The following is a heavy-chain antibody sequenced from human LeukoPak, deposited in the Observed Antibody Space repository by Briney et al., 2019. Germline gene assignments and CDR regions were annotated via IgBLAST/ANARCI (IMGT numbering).Heavy chain of an antibody. V-gene: IGHV4-39*01. D-gene: IGHD3-10*01. CDR2: IYYSGST. J-gene: IGHJ4*02. Sequence: PSETLSLTCTVSGGSISSSSYYWGWIRQPPGKGLEWIGSIYYSGSTYYNPSLKSRVTISVDTSKNQFSLKLSSVTAADTALYYCARRGAAFGITMVRGVIGYWGQGTLVTVSS. CDR3: ARRGAAFGITMVRGVIGY. CDR1: GGSISSSSYY.